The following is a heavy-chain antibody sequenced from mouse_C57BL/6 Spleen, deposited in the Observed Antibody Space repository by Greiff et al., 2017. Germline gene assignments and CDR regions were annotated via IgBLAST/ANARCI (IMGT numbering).Heavy chain of an antibody. V-gene: IGHV3-6*01. J-gene: IGHJ4*01. Sequence: EVKLVESGPGLVKPSQSLSLTCSVTGYSITSGYYWNWIRQFPGNKLEWMGYISYDGSNNYNPSLKNRISITRDTSKNQFFVKLNSVTTEDTATYYCAREDYDGYYDAMDYWGQGTSVTVSS. CDR1: GYSITSGYY. CDR3: AREDYDGYYDAMDY. CDR2: ISYDGSN. D-gene: IGHD2-3*01.